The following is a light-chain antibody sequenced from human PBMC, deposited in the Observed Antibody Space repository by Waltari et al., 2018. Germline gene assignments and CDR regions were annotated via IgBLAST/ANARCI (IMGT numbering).Light chain of an antibody. J-gene: IGKJ1*01. V-gene: IGKV2-30*02. CDR1: QSLVQSDANTS. Sequence: DGVMTQSPLPLPVALGQPASISCRSSQSLVQSDANTSLNWFQQRPGQSPRRLIYKVSNWDSGVPDRFSGSGSGTDFTLNISRVEAENVGLYCCIQGTHWPLTFGQGTKVEVK. CDR3: IQGTHWPLT. CDR2: KVS.